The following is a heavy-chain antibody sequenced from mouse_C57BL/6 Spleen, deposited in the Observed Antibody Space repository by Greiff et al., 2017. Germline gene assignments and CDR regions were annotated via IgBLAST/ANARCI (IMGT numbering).Heavy chain of an antibody. CDR1: GYTFTSYW. CDR3: ARGIYYDYPY. J-gene: IGHJ2*01. V-gene: IGHV1-61*01. CDR2: IYPSDSET. Sequence: QVQLQQPGAELVRPGSSVKLSCKASGYTFTSYWMDWVKQRPGQGLEWIGNIYPSDSETHYNQKFKDKATLTVDKSSSTAYMQLSSLTSADSAVYYWARGIYYDYPYWGKGTTLTVSS. D-gene: IGHD2-4*01.